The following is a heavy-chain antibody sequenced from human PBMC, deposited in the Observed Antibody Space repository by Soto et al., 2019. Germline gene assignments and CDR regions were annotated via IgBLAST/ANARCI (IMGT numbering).Heavy chain of an antibody. CDR1: GFAISSYW. CDR2: INNDGSGT. V-gene: IGHV3-74*01. D-gene: IGHD1-1*01. J-gene: IGHJ6*02. CDR3: ARGGWNHGMEV. Sequence: EVQLVESGGGLVQPGGSLRLSCAASGFAISSYWMHWVRQAPGKGLVWVSQINNDGSGTTYAESVKGRFTISRDNAKNTVYVQLNSLRDEDTAVYYCARGGWNHGMEVWGQGTTVSVSS.